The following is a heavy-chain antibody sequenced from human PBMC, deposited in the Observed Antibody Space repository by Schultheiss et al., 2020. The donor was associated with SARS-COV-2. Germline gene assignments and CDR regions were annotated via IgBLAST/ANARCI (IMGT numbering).Heavy chain of an antibody. V-gene: IGHV1-69*06. J-gene: IGHJ4*02. CDR1: GGTFSSYA. D-gene: IGHD1-20*01. CDR3: ARARDGITGPFDY. Sequence: SVKVSCKASGGTFSSYAISWVRQAPGQGLEWMGGIIPIFGTANYAQKFQGRVTITADKSTSTAYMELSSLRSEDTAVYYCARARDGITGPFDYWGQGTLVTVSS. CDR2: IIPIFGTA.